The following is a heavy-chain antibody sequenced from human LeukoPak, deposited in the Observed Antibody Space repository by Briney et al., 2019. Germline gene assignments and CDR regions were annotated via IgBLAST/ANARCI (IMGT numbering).Heavy chain of an antibody. CDR1: RSTFTSYY. CDR3: ALAVAGTTDWFDP. CDR2: INPSGGST. V-gene: IGHV1-46*01. J-gene: IGHJ5*02. D-gene: IGHD6-19*01. Sequence: ASVKVSCKASRSTFTSYYMHWGRQAPGQGVEWMGIINPSGGSTSYAQKFQGRVTITTDESTSTAYMELSSLRSEDTAVYYCALAVAGTTDWFDPWGQGTLVTVSS.